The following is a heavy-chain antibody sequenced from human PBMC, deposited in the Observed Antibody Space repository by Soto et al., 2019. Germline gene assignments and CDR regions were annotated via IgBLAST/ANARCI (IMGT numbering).Heavy chain of an antibody. V-gene: IGHV3-30*04. Sequence: QVQLVESGGGVVQPGSSLRLSCTASGFTFRIYAMHWVRQAPGKGLEWVSIISFDGKNIDYARSVRGRFTISRDNSQNTLYLQMDSLRTEDTAVYYCARRDFYCRGRNCFSGDYAMDVWGQGTTVTVSS. J-gene: IGHJ6*02. CDR1: GFTFRIYA. D-gene: IGHD2-15*01. CDR2: ISFDGKNI. CDR3: ARRDFYCRGRNCFSGDYAMDV.